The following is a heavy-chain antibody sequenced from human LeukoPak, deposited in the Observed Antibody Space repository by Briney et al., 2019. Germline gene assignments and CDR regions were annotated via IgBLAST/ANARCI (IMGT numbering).Heavy chain of an antibody. D-gene: IGHD1-26*01. J-gene: IGHJ4*02. CDR2: IYSGGST. Sequence: PGGSLRLSCAASGFTVSSNYMSWVRQAPGKGLEWVSVIYSGGSTYYADSVKGRFTISRDNSKNTLYLQMNSLRAEDTAVYYCASSGNYGTWYFDYWGQGTLVTVSS. CDR3: ASSGNYGTWYFDY. V-gene: IGHV3-53*01. CDR1: GFTVSSNY.